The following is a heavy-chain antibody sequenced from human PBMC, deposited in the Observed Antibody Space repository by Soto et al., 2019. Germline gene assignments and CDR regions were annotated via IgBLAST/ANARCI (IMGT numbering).Heavy chain of an antibody. D-gene: IGHD2-2*01. CDR2: ISACNGNT. CDR1: GYTFTSYG. CDR3: ARVRDIVVVPAAIHYFDY. Sequence: ASVKVSCKASGYTFTSYGISWVRQAPGQGLEWMGWISACNGNTNYAQKLQGRVTMTTDTSTSTAYMELRSLRSDDTAVYYCARVRDIVVVPAAIHYFDYWGQGTLVTVSS. V-gene: IGHV1-18*01. J-gene: IGHJ4*02.